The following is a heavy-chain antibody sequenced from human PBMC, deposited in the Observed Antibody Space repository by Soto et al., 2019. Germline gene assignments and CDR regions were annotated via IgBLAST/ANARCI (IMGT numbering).Heavy chain of an antibody. CDR3: VKEAEICTGSCYKNGLDV. CDR2: ISDDSSTM. Sequence: EELLVESGGGLVKGGGSVRLSCVASGFTFSVYTMMWVRQAPGKGLEWVAAISDDSSTMRYADSVKGRFSISRDNAKNSLFLEMNRLRVEDTAMYYCVKEAEICTGSCYKNGLDVWGQGTTVTVSS. D-gene: IGHD2-8*02. V-gene: IGHV3-21*02. J-gene: IGHJ6*02. CDR1: GFTFSVYT.